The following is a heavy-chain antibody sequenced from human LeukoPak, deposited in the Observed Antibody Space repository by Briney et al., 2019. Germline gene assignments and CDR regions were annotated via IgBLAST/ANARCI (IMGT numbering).Heavy chain of an antibody. J-gene: IGHJ3*02. CDR3: ARELAPDSSGYYYVAFDI. D-gene: IGHD3-22*01. CDR1: GFTLSTYA. Sequence: GGSLRLSCAASGFTLSTYAMSWVRQTPGKGLEWVAATSSSDAGTYHADSVKGRFTISSDNSKNTLYLQMNSLRAEDTAVYYCARELAPDSSGYYYVAFDIWGQGTMVTVSS. CDR2: TSSSDAGT. V-gene: IGHV3-23*01.